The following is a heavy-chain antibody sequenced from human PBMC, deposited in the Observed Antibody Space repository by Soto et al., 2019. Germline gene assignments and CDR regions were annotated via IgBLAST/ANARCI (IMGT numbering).Heavy chain of an antibody. D-gene: IGHD3-3*01. Sequence: NPSETLSLTCTVSGGSISSYYWSWIRQPPGKGLEWIGYIYYSGSTNYNPSLKSRVTISVDTSKNQFSLKLSSVTAADTAVYYCARENRVVPMKEWLLSSWFDPWGQGTLVTVSS. CDR1: GGSISSYY. CDR2: IYYSGST. V-gene: IGHV4-59*01. J-gene: IGHJ5*02. CDR3: ARENRVVPMKEWLLSSWFDP.